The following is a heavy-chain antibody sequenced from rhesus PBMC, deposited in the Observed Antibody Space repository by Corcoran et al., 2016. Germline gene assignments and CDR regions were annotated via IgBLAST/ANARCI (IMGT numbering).Heavy chain of an antibody. CDR3: AREGAVTTSWYFDL. CDR2: IYGRCGKN. V-gene: IGHV4-160*01. J-gene: IGHJ2*01. Sequence: QVQLQESGAGLVKPSETLSLTCTVSGGYISDSSSWRWIRPPPGKGLEWMGRIYGRCGKNNYKSTRKSRVTIARDTSKTKFSRKLGSGTAADTAVYYGAREGAVTTSWYFDLWGPGTPITISA. CDR1: GGYISDSSS. D-gene: IGHD4-23*01.